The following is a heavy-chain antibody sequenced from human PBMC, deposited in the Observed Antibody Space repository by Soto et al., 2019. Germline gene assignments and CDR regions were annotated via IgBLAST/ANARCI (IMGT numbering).Heavy chain of an antibody. J-gene: IGHJ5*02. CDR3: AESYCTNGVCYSWFDP. CDR1: GGTFSSYA. Sequence: ASVKVSCKASGGTFSSYAISWVRQAPGQGLEWMGGIIPIFGTANYAQKFQGRVTITADESTSTAYMELSSLRSEDTAVYYCAESYCTNGVCYSWFDPWGQGTLVTVSS. V-gene: IGHV1-69*13. D-gene: IGHD2-8*01. CDR2: IIPIFGTA.